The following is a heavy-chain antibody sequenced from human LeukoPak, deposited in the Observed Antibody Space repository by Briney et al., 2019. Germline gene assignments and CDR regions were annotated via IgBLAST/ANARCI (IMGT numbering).Heavy chain of an antibody. D-gene: IGHD2-2*01. V-gene: IGHV3-21*05. J-gene: IGHJ4*02. Sequence: GGSLRLSCAASEFTFSLYAMNWVCQAPGKGLEWVSYINDVSADIHYADSVKGRFTISRDNARNTPYLQMNSLRAEDTAVYYCARDTYQPGRIDSWGQGTLVIVSS. CDR2: INDVSADI. CDR3: ARDTYQPGRIDS. CDR1: EFTFSLYA.